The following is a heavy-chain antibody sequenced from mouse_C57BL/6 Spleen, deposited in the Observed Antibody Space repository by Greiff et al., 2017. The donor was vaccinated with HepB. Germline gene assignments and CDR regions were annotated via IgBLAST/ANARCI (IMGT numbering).Heavy chain of an antibody. J-gene: IGHJ1*03. CDR3: AREGPSYWYFDV. V-gene: IGHV5-6*01. Sequence: EVKVVESGGDLVKPGGSLKLSCAASGFTFSSYGMSWVRQTPDKRLEWVATISSGGSYTYYPDSVKGRFTISRDNAKNTLYLQMSSLKSEDTAMYYCAREGPSYWYFDVWGTGTTVTVSS. CDR1: GFTFSSYG. CDR2: ISSGGSYT. D-gene: IGHD3-3*01.